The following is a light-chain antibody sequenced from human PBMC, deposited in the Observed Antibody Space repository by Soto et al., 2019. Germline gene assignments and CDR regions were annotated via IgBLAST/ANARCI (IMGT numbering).Light chain of an antibody. V-gene: IGKV1-17*01. Sequence: IQMTQSPSSLSASVGDRVTITCRASQGIRDELGWYQQKPGTAPKVLIYHASNLQSGVPSRFSGSGSGTEFTLTISSLQPDDFATYYCQQYNSYSFGQGTKVDIK. J-gene: IGKJ1*01. CDR1: QGIRDE. CDR3: QQYNSYS. CDR2: HAS.